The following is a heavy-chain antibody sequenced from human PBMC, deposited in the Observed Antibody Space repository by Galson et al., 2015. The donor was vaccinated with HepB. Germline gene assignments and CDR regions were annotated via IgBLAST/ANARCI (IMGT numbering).Heavy chain of an antibody. V-gene: IGHV3-21*01. J-gene: IGHJ6*02. CDR3: ARDQIPSEMDV. Sequence: SLRLSCAASGFIFSDYTMNWVRQAPGKGLEWVSSISRNTNYIFYGDSVKGRVTISRDNAKNSLYLQMNSLRVEDTAVYYCARDQIPSEMDVWGQGTTVTVSS. CDR2: ISRNTNYI. CDR1: GFIFSDYT. D-gene: IGHD1-14*01.